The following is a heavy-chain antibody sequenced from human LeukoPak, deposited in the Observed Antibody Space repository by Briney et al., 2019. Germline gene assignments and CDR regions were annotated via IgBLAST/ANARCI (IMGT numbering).Heavy chain of an antibody. J-gene: IGHJ3*02. Sequence: SETLSLTCTVSGGSISSSSYYWGWIRQPPGKGLEWIGSIYYSGSTYYNPSLKSRVTISVDTSKNQFSLKLSSVTAADTAVYYCARDWAFGEGAFDIWGQGTMVTVSS. CDR1: GGSISSSSYY. D-gene: IGHD3-16*01. V-gene: IGHV4-39*02. CDR3: ARDWAFGEGAFDI. CDR2: IYYSGST.